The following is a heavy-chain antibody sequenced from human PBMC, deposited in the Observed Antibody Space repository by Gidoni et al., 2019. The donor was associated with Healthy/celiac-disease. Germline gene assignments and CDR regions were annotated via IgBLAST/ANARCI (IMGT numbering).Heavy chain of an antibody. CDR1: GFTFSNAW. CDR2: IKSKTDGGTT. D-gene: IGHD3-22*01. Sequence: EVQLVESGGGLVKPGGSLRLSCAASGFTFSNAWMNWVRQAPGKGLEWGGRIKSKTDGGTTDYAAPVKGRCTISRDDSKNTLYLQMNSLKTEDTAVYYCTTDVFSFLSMIRLYAFDIWGQGTMVTVSS. V-gene: IGHV3-15*07. J-gene: IGHJ3*02. CDR3: TTDVFSFLSMIRLYAFDI.